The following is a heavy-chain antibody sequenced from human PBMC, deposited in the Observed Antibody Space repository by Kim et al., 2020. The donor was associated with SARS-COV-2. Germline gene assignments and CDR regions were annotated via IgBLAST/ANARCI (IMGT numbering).Heavy chain of an antibody. CDR2: IKSKTDGGTT. Sequence: GGSLRLSCAASGFTFSNAWMSWVRQAPGKGLEWVGRIKSKTDGGTTDYAAPVKGRFTISRDDSKNTLYLQMNSLKTEDTAVYYCTTDLRDDYYDSSGWVRPAPYYYYGMDVWGQGTTVTVSS. D-gene: IGHD3-22*01. V-gene: IGHV3-15*01. CDR1: GFTFSNAW. J-gene: IGHJ6*02. CDR3: TTDLRDDYYDSSGWVRPAPYYYYGMDV.